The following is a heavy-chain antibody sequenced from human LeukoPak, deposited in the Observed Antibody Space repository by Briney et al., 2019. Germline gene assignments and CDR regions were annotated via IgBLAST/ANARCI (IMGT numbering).Heavy chain of an antibody. V-gene: IGHV3-11*05. D-gene: IGHD1-26*01. CDR1: GFTFSDYY. J-gene: IGHJ4*02. CDR3: ARGYALYSGRYIDFDY. Sequence: PGGSLRLSCAASGFTFSDYYMSWIRQAPGKGLERVSYISSSSSYTNYADSVKGRFTISRDNAKNSLYLQMNSLRAEDTAVYYCARGYALYSGRYIDFDYWGQGTLVTVSS. CDR2: ISSSSSYT.